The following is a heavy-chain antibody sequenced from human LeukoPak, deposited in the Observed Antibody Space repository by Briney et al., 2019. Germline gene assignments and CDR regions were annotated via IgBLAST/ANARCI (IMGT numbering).Heavy chain of an antibody. CDR2: IKQDGSEK. Sequence: GESLRLSCAASGFTFSSYWMSWVRQAPGKGLEWVANIKQDGSEKYYVDSVKGRFTISRDNAKNSLYLQMNSLRAEDTAVYYCAREYVDTAMVRFDYWGQGTLVTVSS. J-gene: IGHJ4*02. CDR3: AREYVDTAMVRFDY. D-gene: IGHD5-18*01. V-gene: IGHV3-7*01. CDR1: GFTFSSYW.